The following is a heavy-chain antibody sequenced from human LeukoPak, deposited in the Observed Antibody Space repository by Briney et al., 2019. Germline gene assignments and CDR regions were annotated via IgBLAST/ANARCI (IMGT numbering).Heavy chain of an antibody. CDR3: ARDGGNSPGAFDY. CDR2: IIPIFGTT. V-gene: IGHV1-69*05. J-gene: IGHJ4*02. CDR1: GGTVSSYA. Sequence: GTSVKFSCKGSGGTVSSYAISWGRQAPRQGLEWMGGIIPIFGTTNYARKFQGRVSITTDESTSTAYMELSSLRSEDTAVYYCARDGGNSPGAFDYWGQGTLVTVSS. D-gene: IGHD4-23*01.